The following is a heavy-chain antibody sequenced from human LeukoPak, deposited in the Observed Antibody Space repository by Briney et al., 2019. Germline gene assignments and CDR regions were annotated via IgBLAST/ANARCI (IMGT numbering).Heavy chain of an antibody. CDR2: IKSKTDGGTT. Sequence: GGSLRLSCVGSRFIFSSYWMTWVRQAPGKGLEWVGRIKSKTDGGTTDYAAPVKGRFTISRDDSKNTLYLQMNSLKTEDTAVYYCTTDPNYYDSSGYYWGQGTLVTVSS. CDR3: TTDPNYYDSSGYY. CDR1: RFIFSSYW. V-gene: IGHV3-15*01. D-gene: IGHD3-22*01. J-gene: IGHJ4*02.